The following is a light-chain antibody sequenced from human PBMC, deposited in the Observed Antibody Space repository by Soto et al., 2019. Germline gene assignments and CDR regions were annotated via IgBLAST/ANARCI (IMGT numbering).Light chain of an antibody. CDR1: QSLSSSY. V-gene: IGKV3-20*01. J-gene: IGKJ2*01. CDR3: QQYGSSPPYT. CDR2: GAS. Sequence: EIVLTQSPGTLSLSPGERATLSCRASQSLSSSYLAWCQQKPGQAPRLLIYGASSRATGIPDRFSGSGSGTDFTLTISRLEPEDFAVYYCQQYGSSPPYTFGQGTKLEIK.